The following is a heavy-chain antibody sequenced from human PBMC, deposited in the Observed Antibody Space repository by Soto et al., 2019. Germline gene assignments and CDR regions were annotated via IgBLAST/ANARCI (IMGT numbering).Heavy chain of an antibody. CDR2: ISAYNGNT. J-gene: IGHJ6*02. CDR1: GYTFTSYG. V-gene: IGHV1-18*01. CDR3: ARGFGVVMPHGMDV. Sequence: ASVKVSCKASGYTFTSYGISWVRQAPGQGLEWMGWISAYNGNTNYAQKLQGRVTMTRNTSISTAYMELSSLRSEDTAVYYCARGFGVVMPHGMDVWGQGTTVTVSS. D-gene: IGHD3-3*01.